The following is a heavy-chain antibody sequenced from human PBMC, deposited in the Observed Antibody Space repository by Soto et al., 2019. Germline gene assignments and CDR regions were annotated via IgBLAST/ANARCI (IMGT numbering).Heavy chain of an antibody. D-gene: IGHD6-19*01. CDR1: GACISSSSYY. CDR3: ALLGRYSSGWNWFDY. V-gene: IGHV4-39*01. Sequence: TSETLSLTCTVSGACISSSSYYWGWIRQPPGKGLEWIGSIYYSGSTYYNPSLKSRVTISVDTSKNQFSLKLSSVTAADTAVYYCALLGRYSSGWNWFDYWGQGTLVTDSS. CDR2: IYYSGST. J-gene: IGHJ4*02.